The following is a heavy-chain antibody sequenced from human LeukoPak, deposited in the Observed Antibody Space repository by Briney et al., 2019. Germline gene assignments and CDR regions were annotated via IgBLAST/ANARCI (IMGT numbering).Heavy chain of an antibody. Sequence: GGSLRLSCAASGFTFSSYSVNWVRQAPGKGLEWVSSIGSSSNYIYYSDSVKGRFTISRDNANNPLFLQMNSLRVEDTALYYCVRDAASPDFWGQGTLVTVSS. J-gene: IGHJ4*02. V-gene: IGHV3-21*01. CDR1: GFTFSSYS. CDR3: VRDAASPDF. CDR2: IGSSSNYI. D-gene: IGHD6-25*01.